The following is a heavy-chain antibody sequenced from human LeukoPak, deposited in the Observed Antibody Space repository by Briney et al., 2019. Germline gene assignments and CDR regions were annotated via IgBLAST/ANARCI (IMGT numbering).Heavy chain of an antibody. CDR2: ISWNSGSI. D-gene: IGHD2-21*02. CDR3: AKSGHGHIVVVTATYYFDY. CDR1: GFTFSSYW. V-gene: IGHV3-9*01. Sequence: GGSLRLSCAASGFTFSSYWMNWARQAPGKGLEWVSGISWNSGSIGYADSVKGRFTISRDNAKNSLYLQMNSLRAEDTALYYCAKSGHGHIVVVTATYYFDYWGQGTLVTVSS. J-gene: IGHJ4*02.